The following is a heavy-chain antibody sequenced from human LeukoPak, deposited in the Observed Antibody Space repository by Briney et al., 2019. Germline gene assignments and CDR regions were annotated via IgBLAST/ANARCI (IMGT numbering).Heavy chain of an antibody. CDR3: TTNTVE. Sequence: PGGSLRLSCAASGFTFTNAHMSWVRQAPGKGQEWLGRIKSKTDGGTTDYAAPVEGRFTISRDDSENSLYLQMNSLKTEDTAMYYCTTNTVEWGQGTLVTVSS. J-gene: IGHJ4*02. D-gene: IGHD4-17*01. V-gene: IGHV3-15*01. CDR2: IKSKTDGGTT. CDR1: GFTFTNAH.